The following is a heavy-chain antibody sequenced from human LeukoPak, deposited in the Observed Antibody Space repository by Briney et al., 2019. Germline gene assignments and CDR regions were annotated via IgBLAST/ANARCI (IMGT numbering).Heavy chain of an antibody. CDR1: GFTFSSYA. CDR3: AKDQRKYNWNDYGTDAFDI. Sequence: PGGSLRLSCAASGFTFSSYAMHWVRQAPGKGLEWVAVISYDGSNKYYADSVKGRFTISRDNSKNTLYLQMNSLRAEDTAVYYCAKDQRKYNWNDYGTDAFDIWGQGTMVTVSS. CDR2: ISYDGSNK. D-gene: IGHD1-1*01. J-gene: IGHJ3*02. V-gene: IGHV3-30-3*01.